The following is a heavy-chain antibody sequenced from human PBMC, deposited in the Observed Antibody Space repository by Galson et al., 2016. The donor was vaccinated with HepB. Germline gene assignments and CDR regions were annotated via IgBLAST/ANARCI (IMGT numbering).Heavy chain of an antibody. CDR2: IYPDDSYT. CDR1: GNSFSSHW. Sequence: QSGAEVKKPGESLKISCKGSGNSFSSHWIGWVRQKPGKGLEWMGIIYPDDSYTRYSTSFQGQVTISADKSISTAYVQWSSLKASDTAMYYCAKTRGGGYPTDAFDIWGQGLLVTVSS. D-gene: IGHD5-12*01. J-gene: IGHJ1*01. V-gene: IGHV5-51*01. CDR3: AKTRGGGYPTDAFDI.